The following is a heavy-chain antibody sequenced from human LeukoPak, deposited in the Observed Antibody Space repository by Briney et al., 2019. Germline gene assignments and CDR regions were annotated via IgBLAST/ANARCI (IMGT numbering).Heavy chain of an antibody. CDR1: GVSVSSNY. Sequence: PGGSLRLSCAASGVSVSSNYISWVRQAPGKGLEWVSIIYSGGSTYYADSVKGRFTISKDNSKNTVYLQMNSLTAEDTAVYYCAKDRPTVVTRRHYFDYWGQGILVTVSS. CDR2: IYSGGST. J-gene: IGHJ4*02. D-gene: IGHD4-23*01. CDR3: AKDRPTVVTRRHYFDY. V-gene: IGHV3-53*01.